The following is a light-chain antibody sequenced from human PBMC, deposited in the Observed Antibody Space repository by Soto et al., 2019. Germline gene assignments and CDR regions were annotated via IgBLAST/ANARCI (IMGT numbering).Light chain of an antibody. CDR1: SSDIGGYSS. CDR2: EVS. CDR3: SSAPSSIAHG. Sequence: QSALTQPASVSGSPGQSITISCTGTSSDIGGYSSVSWYQQHPGKAPKLMIYEVSNRPSGISNRFSGSKSGNTASLTISGLQAEDEADYYCSSAPSSIAHGLGTGTKLTVL. J-gene: IGLJ1*01. V-gene: IGLV2-14*01.